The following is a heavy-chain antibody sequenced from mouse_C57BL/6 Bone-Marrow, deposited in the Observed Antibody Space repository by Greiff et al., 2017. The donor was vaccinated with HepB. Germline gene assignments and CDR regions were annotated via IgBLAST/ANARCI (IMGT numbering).Heavy chain of an antibody. CDR3: TRHSKIYDDFFAY. D-gene: IGHD2-4*01. J-gene: IGHJ3*01. CDR2: INPGSGGT. V-gene: IGHV1-54*01. Sequence: QVQLKQSGAELVRPGTSVKVSCKASGYAFTNYLIEWVKQRPGQGLEWIGVINPGSGGTNYNEKFKGKATLTADKSSSTAYMQLSSLTSEDSAVYYCTRHSKIYDDFFAYWGQGTLVTVSA. CDR1: GYAFTNYL.